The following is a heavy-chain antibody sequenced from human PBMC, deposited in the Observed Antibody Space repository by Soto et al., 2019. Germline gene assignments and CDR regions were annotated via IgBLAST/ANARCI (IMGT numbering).Heavy chain of an antibody. V-gene: IGHV3-7*01. Sequence: EVQLVESGGGLVQPGGSLRLSCTASGFTFSNYWMSWVRQAPGKGLEWVGNIKQDGSEKYHVDSVNGRFTISRDNAKNSLHLQMNSLRAEDTAVYYCATRPHKSRNTGYLAVFDFWGQGTLVTVSS. CDR1: GFTFSNYW. CDR2: IKQDGSEK. CDR3: ATRPHKSRNTGYLAVFDF. J-gene: IGHJ4*02. D-gene: IGHD3-9*01.